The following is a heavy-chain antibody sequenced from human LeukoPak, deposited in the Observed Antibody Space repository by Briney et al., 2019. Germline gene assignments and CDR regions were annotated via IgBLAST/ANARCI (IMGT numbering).Heavy chain of an antibody. CDR2: IHDSGSA. CDR1: GGSIKSLY. V-gene: IGHV4-59*01. Sequence: PSETLSLTCTVSGGSIKSLYWTWIRQPPGKGLEWIGYIHDSGSANYNTSLKSRVTISVDTSKNQISLQLRSVTAADTAVYFCARGGWSYDYWGQGTLVTVSS. CDR3: ARGGWSYDY. J-gene: IGHJ4*02. D-gene: IGHD6-19*01.